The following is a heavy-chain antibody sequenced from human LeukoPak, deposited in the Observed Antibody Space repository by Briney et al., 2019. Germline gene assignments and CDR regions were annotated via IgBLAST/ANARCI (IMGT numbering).Heavy chain of an antibody. CDR1: GFTFNDHY. Sequence: GGSLRLSCATSGFTFNDHYLGWVRQAPGKGLEWVGRTKNRANSYTTEYAASVNGRFTISRDDSENSLRLQMNSLKTEDTAIYYCVASVVSPSNYWGQGTLVTVSS. CDR3: VASVVSPSNY. J-gene: IGHJ4*02. V-gene: IGHV3-72*01. CDR2: TKNRANSYTT.